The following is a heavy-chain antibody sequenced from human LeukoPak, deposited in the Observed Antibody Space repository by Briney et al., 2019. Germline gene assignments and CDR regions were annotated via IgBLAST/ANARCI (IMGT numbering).Heavy chain of an antibody. D-gene: IGHD3-10*01. Sequence: SETLSLTCTVSGGSISSSSYYWGWIRQPPGKGLEWIGSIYYSGSTYYNPSLKSRVTISVDTSKNQFSLKLSSVTAADTAVYYCAKHLWFGDLQSSNDYWGQGTLVTVSS. J-gene: IGHJ4*02. V-gene: IGHV4-39*07. CDR2: IYYSGST. CDR1: GGSISSSSYY. CDR3: AKHLWFGDLQSSNDY.